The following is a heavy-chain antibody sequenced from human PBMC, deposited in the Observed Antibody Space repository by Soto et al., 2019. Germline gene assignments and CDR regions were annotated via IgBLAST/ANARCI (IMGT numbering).Heavy chain of an antibody. CDR2: IIPILGIA. V-gene: IGHV1-69*04. J-gene: IGHJ4*02. D-gene: IGHD3-3*01. CDR1: GGTFSSYT. Sequence: SVXVSCKASGGTFSSYTISWVRQAPGQGLEWMGRIIPILGIANYAQKFQGRVTITADKSTSTAYMELSSLRSEDTAVYYCARDLGYDFWRGKEVDRNIDYWGQGTLVTVSS. CDR3: ARDLGYDFWRGKEVDRNIDY.